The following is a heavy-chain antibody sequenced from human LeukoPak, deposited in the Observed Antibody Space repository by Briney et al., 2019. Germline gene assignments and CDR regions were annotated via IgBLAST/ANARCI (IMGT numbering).Heavy chain of an antibody. CDR2: IKSKTDGGTT. CDR3: TTRIAVAGHFDC. CDR1: GFTFSNAW. D-gene: IGHD6-19*01. Sequence: PGGSLRLSCAASGFTFSNAWMSWVRHAPGKGLEWAGRIKSKTDGGTTDYAAPVKGRFTISRDDSKNTLYLQMNSLKTEDTAVYYCTTRIAVAGHFDCWGQGTLVTVSS. J-gene: IGHJ4*02. V-gene: IGHV3-15*01.